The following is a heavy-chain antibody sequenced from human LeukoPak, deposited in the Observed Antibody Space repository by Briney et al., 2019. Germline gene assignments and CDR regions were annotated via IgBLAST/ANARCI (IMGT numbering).Heavy chain of an antibody. J-gene: IGHJ6*03. D-gene: IGHD4/OR15-4a*01. Sequence: GASVKVSFTASGYTFTAYYMHWVRQAPGQGLEWMGWINPNSGGTNYAQKFQGRVTMTRDTSISTAYMELSRLRSDDTAVYYCARGGGLSSYYYYYMDVWGKGTTVTISS. CDR2: INPNSGGT. V-gene: IGHV1-2*02. CDR3: ARGGGLSSYYYYYMDV. CDR1: GYTFTAYY.